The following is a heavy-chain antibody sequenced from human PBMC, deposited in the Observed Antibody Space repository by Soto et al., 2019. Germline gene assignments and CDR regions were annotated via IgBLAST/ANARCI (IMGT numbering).Heavy chain of an antibody. CDR1: GGSISSYY. CDR3: ARHRDYPFDY. Sequence: PSETLSLTCTVSGGSISSYYWSWIRQPPGKGLEWIGYIYYSGSTSYNPSLKSRVTISVDTSKNQFSLKLSSVTAADTAVYYCARHRDYPFDYWGQGTLVTVSS. J-gene: IGHJ4*02. CDR2: IYYSGST. V-gene: IGHV4-59*01. D-gene: IGHD4-17*01.